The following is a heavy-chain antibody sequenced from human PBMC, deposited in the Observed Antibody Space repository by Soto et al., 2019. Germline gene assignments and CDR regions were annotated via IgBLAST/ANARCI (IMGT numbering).Heavy chain of an antibody. CDR2: IIPILGIA. V-gene: IGHV1-69*02. CDR3: ARGGYSGYDPTLSYYYGMDV. Sequence: QVQLVQSGAEVKKPGSSVKVSCKASGGTFSSYTISWVRQAPGQGLEWMGRIIPILGIANYAQKFQGRVTITADKSXXTXYXELSSLRSEDTAVYYCARGGYSGYDPTLSYYYGMDVWGQGTTVTVSS. CDR1: GGTFSSYT. J-gene: IGHJ6*02. D-gene: IGHD5-12*01.